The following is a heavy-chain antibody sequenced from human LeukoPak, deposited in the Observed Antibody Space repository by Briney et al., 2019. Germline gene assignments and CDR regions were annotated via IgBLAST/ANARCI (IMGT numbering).Heavy chain of an antibody. CDR3: ARDGYYDILTGYRARAFDI. Sequence: GGSLRLSCAASGFTFSSYGMHWVRQAPGKGLEWVAFIRYDGSNKYYADSVKGRFTISRDNSKNTLYLQMNSLRAEDTAVYYCARDGYYDILTGYRARAFDIWGQGTMVTVSS. J-gene: IGHJ3*02. CDR1: GFTFSSYG. V-gene: IGHV3-30*02. D-gene: IGHD3-9*01. CDR2: IRYDGSNK.